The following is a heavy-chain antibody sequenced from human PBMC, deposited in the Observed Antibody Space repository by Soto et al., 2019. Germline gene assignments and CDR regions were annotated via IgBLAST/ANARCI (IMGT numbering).Heavy chain of an antibody. CDR1: GGSISSGGYY. D-gene: IGHD3-16*01. CDR3: ARDVSYYYGMDV. V-gene: IGHV4-31*03. Sequence: SETRSLTCTVSGGSISSGGYYWSWIRQHPGKGLEWIGYIYYSGSTYYNPSLKSRVTISVDTSKNQFSLKLSSVTAADTAVYYCARDVSYYYGMDVWGQGTTVTVSS. CDR2: IYYSGST. J-gene: IGHJ6*02.